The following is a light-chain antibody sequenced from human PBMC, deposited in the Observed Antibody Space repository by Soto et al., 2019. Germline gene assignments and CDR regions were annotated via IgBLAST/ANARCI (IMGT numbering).Light chain of an antibody. Sequence: DIQMTQSPSSLSASVGDRVTITCRASQDISNYLDWYQQKPGKVPKLLIFDASTLQTGVQSRFSGCGAGTVFTLTISVLQPEDFAAYYCQQYNSAPNTFGRGTRLEIK. CDR1: QDISNY. CDR2: DAS. J-gene: IGKJ2*01. CDR3: QQYNSAPNT. V-gene: IGKV1-27*01.